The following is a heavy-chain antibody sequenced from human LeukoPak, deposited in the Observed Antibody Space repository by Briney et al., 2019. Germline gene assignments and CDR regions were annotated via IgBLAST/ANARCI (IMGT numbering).Heavy chain of an antibody. CDR2: ISSSSSYI. D-gene: IGHD6-13*01. V-gene: IGHV3-21*01. J-gene: IGHJ6*02. CDR1: GFTFSSYS. Sequence: GGSLRLSCAASGFTFSSYSMNWVRQAPGKGLEWVSSISSSSSYIYYADSVKGRFTISRDNAKNSPYLQMNSLRAEDTAVYYCARDLSSSWYSSGMDVWGQGTTVTVSS. CDR3: ARDLSSSWYSSGMDV.